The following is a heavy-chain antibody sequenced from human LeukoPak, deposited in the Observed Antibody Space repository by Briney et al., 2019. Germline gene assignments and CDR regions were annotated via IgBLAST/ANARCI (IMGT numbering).Heavy chain of an antibody. CDR3: ARDQYSGRFDY. D-gene: IGHD1-26*01. CDR2: VYYSGNL. V-gene: IGHV4-59*01. Sequence: SETLSLTCTVSGGSISNYYWSWIRQPPGKGLECVGYVYYSGNLDYNPPLKSRVAISIDTSKNQFSLKLSSVTAADTAVYYCARDQYSGRFDYWGQGTLVTVSS. CDR1: GGSISNYY. J-gene: IGHJ4*02.